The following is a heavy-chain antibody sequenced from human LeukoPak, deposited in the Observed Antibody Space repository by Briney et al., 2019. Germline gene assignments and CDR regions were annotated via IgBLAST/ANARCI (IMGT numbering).Heavy chain of an antibody. CDR1: GGSISSSSYS. CDR3: ARLEYYYQHRFDY. V-gene: IGHV4-39*01. CDR2: IYYSGST. J-gene: IGHJ4*02. Sequence: SQTLSLTCTVSGGSISSSSYSWGWIRQPPGKGLEWIGRIYYSGSTYYNPSLKSRVTISVDTSKNQFSLKLSSVTAADTAVYYCARLEYYYQHRFDYWGQGTLLTVSS. D-gene: IGHD3-10*01.